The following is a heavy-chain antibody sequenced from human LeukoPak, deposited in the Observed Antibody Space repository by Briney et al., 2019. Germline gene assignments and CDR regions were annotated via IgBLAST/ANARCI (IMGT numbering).Heavy chain of an antibody. J-gene: IGHJ6*03. CDR2: IYPGDSDT. V-gene: IGHV5-51*01. CDR3: ARARYCSSTSCPSPYYYYYMDV. CDR1: GSSFTNYL. D-gene: IGHD2-2*01. Sequence: GESLKFSCKASGSSFTNYLIGGVRHMPRKGLEWRGIIYPGDSDTRYSTSLQGQVTISADTSITTSYLQWSSLKASDTALYYCARARYCSSTSCPSPYYYYYMDVWGKGSTVTVSS.